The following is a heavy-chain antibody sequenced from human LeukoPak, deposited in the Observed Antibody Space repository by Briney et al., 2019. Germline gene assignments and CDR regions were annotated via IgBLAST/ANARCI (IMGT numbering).Heavy chain of an antibody. V-gene: IGHV1-8*01. D-gene: IGHD6-13*01. CDR1: GYTFTSYD. CDR3: ARVHSSSWYPHYYYYYMDV. CDR2: MNPNSGNT. J-gene: IGHJ6*03. Sequence: ASVKVSCKASGYTFTSYDINWVRQATGQGLEWMGWMNPNSGNTGYAQKFQGRVTMTRNTSISTAYMELSSLRSEDTAVYYCARVHSSSWYPHYYYYYMDVWGKGTTVTVCS.